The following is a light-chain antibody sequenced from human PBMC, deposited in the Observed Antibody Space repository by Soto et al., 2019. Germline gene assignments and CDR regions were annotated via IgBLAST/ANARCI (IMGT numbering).Light chain of an antibody. Sequence: QSALTQPASVSGSPGQSITISCTGTSSDVGAYKYVSWYQQHPGKVPKLMIYEVTNRPSGVSNRFSGSKSGNTASLTISGLKAEDEAAYYCRSYTSSSTWVFGGGTKLPVL. CDR1: SSDVGAYKY. CDR2: EVT. CDR3: RSYTSSSTWV. V-gene: IGLV2-14*01. J-gene: IGLJ3*02.